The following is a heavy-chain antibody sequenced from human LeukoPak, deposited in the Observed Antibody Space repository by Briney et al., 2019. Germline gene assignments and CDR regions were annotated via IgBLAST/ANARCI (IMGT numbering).Heavy chain of an antibody. J-gene: IGHJ4*02. D-gene: IGHD2-21*02. V-gene: IGHV4-59*01. CDR2: IYNSGST. Sequence: KPSETLSLTCTVSGGSISSYYWSWIRQSPGKGLEWIGYIYNSGSTNYNPSLKSRVTISVDTSKNQFSLKLSSVTAADTAVYYCARVYCGGDCYPTDYYFDYWGQGTLVTVSS. CDR1: GGSISSYY. CDR3: ARVYCGGDCYPTDYYFDY.